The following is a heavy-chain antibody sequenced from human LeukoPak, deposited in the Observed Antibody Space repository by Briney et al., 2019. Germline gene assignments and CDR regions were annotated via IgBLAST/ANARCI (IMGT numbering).Heavy chain of an antibody. V-gene: IGHV3-9*03. Sequence: GGSLRLSCAASGFTFHDYAMHWVRQVPGKGLEWVSGITWNSGSVLYADSVRGRFTTSRDNAKNSLYLQMNSLRPEDVAFYYCAKGLGVASLIVDALDMWGQGTMVTV. CDR2: ITWNSGSV. D-gene: IGHD3/OR15-3a*01. CDR1: GFTFHDYA. CDR3: AKGLGVASLIVDALDM. J-gene: IGHJ3*02.